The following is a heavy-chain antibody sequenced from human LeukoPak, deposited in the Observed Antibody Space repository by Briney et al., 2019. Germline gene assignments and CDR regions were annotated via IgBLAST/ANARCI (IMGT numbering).Heavy chain of an antibody. CDR2: IWDDGGNK. Sequence: TGGSLRLSCAASGFTFSSYGMHWVRQAPGKGLEWVAVIWDDGGNKFYADSVKGRFTISRDNSKNTLYLQMNSLRGEDTAVYYCARDRDSSDWYNEVFDYWGQGTLVTVSS. CDR1: GFTFSSYG. D-gene: IGHD6-19*01. V-gene: IGHV3-33*08. J-gene: IGHJ4*02. CDR3: ARDRDSSDWYNEVFDY.